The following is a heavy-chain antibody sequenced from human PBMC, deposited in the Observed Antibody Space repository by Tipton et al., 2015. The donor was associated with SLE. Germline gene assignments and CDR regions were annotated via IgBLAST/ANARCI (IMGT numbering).Heavy chain of an antibody. CDR3: ARGFTYYDFWSGHSRNYYMDV. CDR1: GGSISSYY. V-gene: IGHV4-59*12. J-gene: IGHJ6*03. D-gene: IGHD3-3*01. CDR2: IYYSGST. Sequence: GLVKPSETLSLTCTVSGGSISSYYWSWIRQPPGKGLEWIGYIYYSGSTNYNPSLKSRVTISVDTSKNQFSLKVSSVTAADTAVYFCARGFTYYDFWSGHSRNYYMDVWGKGTTVTVSS.